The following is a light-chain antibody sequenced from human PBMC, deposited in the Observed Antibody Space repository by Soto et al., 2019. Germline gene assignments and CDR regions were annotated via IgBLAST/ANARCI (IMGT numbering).Light chain of an antibody. CDR2: GAS. J-gene: IGKJ1*01. V-gene: IGKV3-20*01. CDR3: QQYGSSPRT. Sequence: EILLTQSPGTLSLSPGERATLSCRASQGVGSRYLAWYQQKPGQAPRLLIYGASNRATGIPDKFSGSGSGTDFTLTINRLEPEDFAVYYCQQYGSSPRTFGQGTKVDIK. CDR1: QGVGSRY.